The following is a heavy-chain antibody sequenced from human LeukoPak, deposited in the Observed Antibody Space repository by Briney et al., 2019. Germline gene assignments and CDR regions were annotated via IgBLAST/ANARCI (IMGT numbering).Heavy chain of an antibody. D-gene: IGHD6-13*01. V-gene: IGHV3-21*04. J-gene: IGHJ6*02. CDR2: ISSHSSYI. Sequence: GGSLRLSCAASGFTFSNYNMNWVRQAPGMGLEWVSSISSHSSYIYYADSVKGRFTISRDNSKNTLYLQMNSLRAEDTAVYYCAKDVKQPKGYYGMDVWGQGTTVTVSS. CDR1: GFTFSNYN. CDR3: AKDVKQPKGYYGMDV.